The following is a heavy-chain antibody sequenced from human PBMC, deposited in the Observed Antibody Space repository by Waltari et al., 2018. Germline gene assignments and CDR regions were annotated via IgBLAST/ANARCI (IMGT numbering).Heavy chain of an antibody. D-gene: IGHD6-13*01. V-gene: IGHV3-21*01. Sequence: EVQLVESGGGLVKPGGSLRLSCAASGFTFSNYNMNWVRQAPGRGLEGVSSISTSSSYMYYADSVKGRFTISRDNAKNSLSLQMNSLRAEDTAVYYCARVYSNSVPPDYWGQGTLVTVSS. CDR1: GFTFSNYN. CDR2: ISTSSSYM. CDR3: ARVYSNSVPPDY. J-gene: IGHJ4*02.